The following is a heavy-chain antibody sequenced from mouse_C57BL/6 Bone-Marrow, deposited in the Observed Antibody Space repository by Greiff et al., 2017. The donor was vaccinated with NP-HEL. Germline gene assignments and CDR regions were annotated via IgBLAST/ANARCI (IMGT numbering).Heavy chain of an antibody. CDR1: GYTFTSYW. CDR2: IYPGSGST. V-gene: IGHV1-55*01. Sequence: QVHVKQPGAELVKPGASVKMSCKASGYTFTSYWITWVKQRPGQGLEWIGDIYPGSGSTNYNEKFKSKATLTVDTSSSTAYMQLSSLTSEDSAVYYCARYYGSRRYFDVWGTGTTVTVSS. J-gene: IGHJ1*03. CDR3: ARYYGSRRYFDV. D-gene: IGHD1-1*01.